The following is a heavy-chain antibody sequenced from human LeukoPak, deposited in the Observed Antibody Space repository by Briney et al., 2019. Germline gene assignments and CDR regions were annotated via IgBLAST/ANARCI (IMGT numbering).Heavy chain of an antibody. D-gene: IGHD5-18*01. V-gene: IGHV4-34*01. CDR3: ARRRGYSYGYVGWANEYGMDV. Sequence: SETLSLTCAVYGGSFSGYYWSWIRQPPGKGLEWIGEINHSGSTNYNPSLKSRVTISVDTSKNQFSLKLSSVTAADTAVYYCARRRGYSYGYVGWANEYGMDVWGQGTTVTVSS. CDR2: INHSGST. J-gene: IGHJ6*02. CDR1: GGSFSGYY.